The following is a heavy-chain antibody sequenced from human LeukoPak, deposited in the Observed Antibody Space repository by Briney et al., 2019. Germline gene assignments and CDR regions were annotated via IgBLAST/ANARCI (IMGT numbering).Heavy chain of an antibody. CDR2: INPSGGST. CDR3: ARDRGRAAAGTGGFDY. V-gene: IGHV1-46*01. J-gene: IGHJ4*02. Sequence: ASVKVSCKASGYTFTSYYMHWVRQAPGRGLEWMGIINPSGGSTSYAQKFQGRVTMTRDTSTSTVYMELSSLRSEDTAVYYCARDRGRAAAGTGGFDYWGQGTLVTVSS. CDR1: GYTFTSYY. D-gene: IGHD6-13*01.